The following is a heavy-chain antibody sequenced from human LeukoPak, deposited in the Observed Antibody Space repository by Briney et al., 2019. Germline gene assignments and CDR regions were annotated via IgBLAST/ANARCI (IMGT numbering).Heavy chain of an antibody. J-gene: IGHJ5*02. D-gene: IGHD2-2*01. Sequence: PGRSLRLSCAASGFTFSSYAMHWVRQAPGKGLEWVAVISYDGSNKYYADSVKGRFTISRDNSKNTLYLQMNSLRAEDTAVYYCARTPDIVVVPASNWFDPWGQGTLVTVSS. CDR3: ARTPDIVVVPASNWFDP. V-gene: IGHV3-30-3*01. CDR2: ISYDGSNK. CDR1: GFTFSSYA.